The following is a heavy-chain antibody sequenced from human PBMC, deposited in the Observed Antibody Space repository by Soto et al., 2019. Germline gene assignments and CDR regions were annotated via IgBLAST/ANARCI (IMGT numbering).Heavy chain of an antibody. CDR3: AREGRWLQPYYFDY. CDR1: GFTFSSYG. D-gene: IGHD5-12*01. Sequence: QVQLVESGGGVVQPERSLSLSCAASGFTFSSYGMHWVRQAPGKGLEWVAVIWYDGSNKYYADSVKGRFTISRDNSKNSLYLQMNSLRAEDTAVYYCAREGRWLQPYYFDYWGQGTLVTVS. J-gene: IGHJ4*02. V-gene: IGHV3-33*01. CDR2: IWYDGSNK.